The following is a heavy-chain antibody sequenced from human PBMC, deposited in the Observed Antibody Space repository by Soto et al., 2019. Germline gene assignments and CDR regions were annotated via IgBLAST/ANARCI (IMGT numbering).Heavy chain of an antibody. CDR3: ARSYCGDDCALDY. V-gene: IGHV3-30-3*01. J-gene: IGHJ4*02. D-gene: IGHD2-21*02. CDR2: ISYDGSNK. Sequence: LRLSCAASGFTFSRYVMHWVRQAPGKGLEWVAVISYDGSNKHYADSVKGRFTISRDNPQNTLYLQMSSLRAEDTAVYYCARSYCGDDCALDYWGQGTLVTVSS. CDR1: GFTFSRYV.